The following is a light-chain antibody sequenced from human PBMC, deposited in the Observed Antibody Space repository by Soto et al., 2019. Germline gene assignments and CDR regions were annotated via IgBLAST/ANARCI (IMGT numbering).Light chain of an antibody. CDR3: SSYTGRDNLFV. CDR1: SSDVGAYKS. V-gene: IGLV2-8*01. J-gene: IGLJ1*01. CDR2: EVS. Sequence: QSVLTQPPSASGSPGQSVTISCSGTSSDVGAYKSVSWYQQHPGKAPKLIISEVSKRPSGVPDRFSGSKSGNTASLTVSGLQAEDEADYYCSSYTGRDNLFVFGTGTKVTVL.